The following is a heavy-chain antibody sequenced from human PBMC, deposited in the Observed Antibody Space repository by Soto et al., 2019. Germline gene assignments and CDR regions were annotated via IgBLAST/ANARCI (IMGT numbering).Heavy chain of an antibody. D-gene: IGHD2-15*01. Sequence: ASVKVSCKASGYTFTSYGISWVRQAPGQGLDWMGWISAYNGNTKYAQDLQGRVAMTTDTSTSTAYMELRSLRSDDTAMYYCARFSGGSYNTYYFYYGMDVWGQGTTVTVSS. CDR3: ARFSGGSYNTYYFYYGMDV. V-gene: IGHV1-18*04. CDR2: ISAYNGNT. CDR1: GYTFTSYG. J-gene: IGHJ6*02.